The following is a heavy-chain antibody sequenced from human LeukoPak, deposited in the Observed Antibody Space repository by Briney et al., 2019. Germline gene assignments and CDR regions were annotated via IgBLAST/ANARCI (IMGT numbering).Heavy chain of an antibody. D-gene: IGHD1-1*01. CDR2: IYSGGST. J-gene: IGHJ4*02. CDR1: GFTVSSNH. Sequence: PGGSLRLSCAASGFTVSSNHMSWVRQAPGKGLEGVSVIYSGGSTDYSDCVKGRFTISRDNLKNTLYLQMNSLRAEDTAVYYCARGPAGYNWGQGTLVTFSS. CDR3: ARGPAGYN. V-gene: IGHV3-53*01.